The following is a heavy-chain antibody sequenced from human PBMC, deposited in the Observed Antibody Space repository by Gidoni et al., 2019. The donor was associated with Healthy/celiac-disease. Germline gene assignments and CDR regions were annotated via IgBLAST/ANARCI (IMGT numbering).Heavy chain of an antibody. D-gene: IGHD2-2*01. Sequence: QVQLVQSVAEVMKPGASVKFSCKVSGYTLPELSMHWVRQAPGKGLEWMGGFDPEDGETIYAQKFQGRVTMTEDTSTDTAYMGLSSLRSEDTAVYYCASNYCSSTSCYPGYYYYGMDVWGQGTTVTVSS. CDR2: FDPEDGET. CDR1: GYTLPELS. V-gene: IGHV1-24*01. CDR3: ASNYCSSTSCYPGYYYYGMDV. J-gene: IGHJ6*02.